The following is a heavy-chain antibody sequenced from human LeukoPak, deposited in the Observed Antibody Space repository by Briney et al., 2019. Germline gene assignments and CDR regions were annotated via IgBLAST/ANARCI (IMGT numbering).Heavy chain of an antibody. CDR1: GGSFSGYY. D-gene: IGHD5-24*01. Sequence: PSETLSLTCAVYGGSFSGYYWSWIRQPPGKGLEWIGEINHSGSTNYNPSLKSRATISVDTSKNQFSLKLSSVTAADTAVYYCARASIHSDYWGQGTLVTVSS. V-gene: IGHV4-34*01. CDR2: INHSGST. CDR3: ARASIHSDY. J-gene: IGHJ4*02.